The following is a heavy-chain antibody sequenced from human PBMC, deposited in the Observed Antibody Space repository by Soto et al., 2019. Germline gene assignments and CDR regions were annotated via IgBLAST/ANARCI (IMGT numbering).Heavy chain of an antibody. Sequence: ASVKVSCKASGGTFSSYAISWVRQAPGQGLEWMGGIIPIFGTANYAQKFQGRVTITADESTSTAYMELSSLRSEDTAVYYCARDPTYDILAGYHYPPRWWFDPWGQGTLVTVSS. CDR1: GGTFSSYA. V-gene: IGHV1-69*13. J-gene: IGHJ5*02. CDR2: IIPIFGTA. CDR3: ARDPTYDILAGYHYPPRWWFDP. D-gene: IGHD3-9*01.